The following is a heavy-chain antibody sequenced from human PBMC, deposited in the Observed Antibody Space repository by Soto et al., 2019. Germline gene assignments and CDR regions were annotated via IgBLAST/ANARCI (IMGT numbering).Heavy chain of an antibody. J-gene: IGHJ6*02. CDR2: MNPNSGNT. CDR1: GYTFTSYD. V-gene: IGHV1-8*01. CDR3: ASRRYSVIYWRDPYYYGMDV. Sequence: ASVKVSCKASGYTFTSYDINWVRQATGQGLEWLGWMNPNSGNTGYAQKFQGRVTMTRNTSISTAYMELSSLRSEDTAVYYCASRRYSVIYWRDPYYYGMDVWGQGTTVTVSS. D-gene: IGHD1-26*01.